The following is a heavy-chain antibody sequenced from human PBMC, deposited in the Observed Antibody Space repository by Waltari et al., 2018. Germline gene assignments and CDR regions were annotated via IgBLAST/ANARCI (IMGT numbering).Heavy chain of an antibody. D-gene: IGHD3-10*01. V-gene: IGHV4-39*07. Sequence: QLQLQESGPGLVKPSETLSLTCTVSGGSISSSSYYWGWIRQPPGKGLEWIGSIYYSGSTYYNPSLKSRVTISVDTSKNQFSLKLSSVTAADTAVYYCARVYGSGSYLFDYWGQGTLVTVS. CDR3: ARVYGSGSYLFDY. CDR1: GGSISSSSYY. CDR2: IYYSGST. J-gene: IGHJ4*02.